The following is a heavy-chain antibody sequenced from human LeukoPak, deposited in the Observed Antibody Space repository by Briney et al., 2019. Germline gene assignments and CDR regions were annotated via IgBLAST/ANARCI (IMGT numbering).Heavy chain of an antibody. Sequence: SVKVSCKASRDAFTRCAFSWVRQAPGQGLEWMGGIIPIDGTANFGQKFQGRVTITADESTSTAYMELSSLRSEDTAIYYCARDPGAPVRAFDVWGQGTMVTVSS. J-gene: IGHJ3*01. CDR2: IIPIDGTA. CDR3: ARDPGAPVRAFDV. CDR1: RDAFTRCA. V-gene: IGHV1-69*13. D-gene: IGHD3-10*01.